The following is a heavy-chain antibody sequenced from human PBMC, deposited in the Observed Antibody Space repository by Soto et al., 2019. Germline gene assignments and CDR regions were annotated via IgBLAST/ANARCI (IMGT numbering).Heavy chain of an antibody. CDR1: RFTFSDYS. J-gene: IGHJ4*02. CDR3: ARESPSSQWLPTRYFDY. D-gene: IGHD6-19*01. Sequence: GGSLRLSCAASRFTFSDYSMNWVRQAPGKGLEWVSYISGGGETIYYADSVRGRFTISRDNAKNSLFLQMNSLRDEDTAVYYCARESPSSQWLPTRYFDYWGQGTLVTVSS. CDR2: ISGGGETI. V-gene: IGHV3-48*02.